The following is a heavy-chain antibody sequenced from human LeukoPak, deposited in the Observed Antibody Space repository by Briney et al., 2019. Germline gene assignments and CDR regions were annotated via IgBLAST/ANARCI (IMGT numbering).Heavy chain of an antibody. Sequence: GGSLRLSCAASGFTFSSYTMNWVRQAPGKGLEWVSYISSSGGTIYYADSVKGRFTISRDNAKNSLYLQMNSPRVGDTAVYYCARVGTSSNYYYHMDVWGKGTTVTVSS. J-gene: IGHJ6*03. CDR2: ISSSGGTI. CDR3: ARVGTSSNYYYHMDV. CDR1: GFTFSSYT. V-gene: IGHV3-48*04. D-gene: IGHD1-1*01.